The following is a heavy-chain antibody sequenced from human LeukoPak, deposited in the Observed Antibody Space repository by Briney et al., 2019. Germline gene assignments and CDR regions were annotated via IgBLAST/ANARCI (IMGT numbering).Heavy chain of an antibody. CDR2: INSDGSIT. CDR3: ATGGSSGWYHFEY. J-gene: IGHJ4*02. CDR1: GFTFTSYW. Sequence: GGSLRLSCAASGFTFTSYWMHWVRQAPGKGLVWVSLINSDGSITKYADSVKGRFTMSRDNAKNTLYLEMNSLRGEDTAVYYCATGGSSGWYHFEYWGQGTLVTVSS. D-gene: IGHD6-19*01. V-gene: IGHV3-74*03.